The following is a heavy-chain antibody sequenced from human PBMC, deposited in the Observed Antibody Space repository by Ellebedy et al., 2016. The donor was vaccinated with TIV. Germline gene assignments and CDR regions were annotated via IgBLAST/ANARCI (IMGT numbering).Heavy chain of an antibody. CDR1: GYTFASYG. D-gene: IGHD3-9*01. Sequence: ASVKVSCXASGYTFASYGISWVRQAPGQGLEWMGWISIYNGNTKYAQKFQGRVTMTTDTSTSTAYMDLRSLRSDDTAVYYCARGAPRQVRYLDWSYDAFDVWGQGAMVTVSS. V-gene: IGHV1-18*01. CDR3: ARGAPRQVRYLDWSYDAFDV. CDR2: ISIYNGNT. J-gene: IGHJ3*01.